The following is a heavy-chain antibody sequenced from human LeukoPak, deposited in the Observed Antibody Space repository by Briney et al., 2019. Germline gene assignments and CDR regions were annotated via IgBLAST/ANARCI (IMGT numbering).Heavy chain of an antibody. CDR2: IIPIFGTA. D-gene: IGHD5-24*01. Sequence: SVKVSCKASGGTFSSYAISWVRQAPGQGLEWMGGIIPIFGTANYAQKFQGRVTITTDESTSTAYMELSSPRSEDTAVYYCARTATIGYYFDYWGQGTLVTVSS. J-gene: IGHJ4*02. CDR3: ARTATIGYYFDY. CDR1: GGTFSSYA. V-gene: IGHV1-69*05.